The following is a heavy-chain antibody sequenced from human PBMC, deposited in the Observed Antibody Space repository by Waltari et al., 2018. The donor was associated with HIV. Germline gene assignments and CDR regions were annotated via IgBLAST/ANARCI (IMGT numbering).Heavy chain of an antibody. V-gene: IGHV1-18*01. Sequence: QVQLVQSGAEVKKPGASVKVSCQASGYTFTSYGLSRVRLAPGQGLEWMGWISAYNGNTNYAQKLQGRVTMTTDTSTSTAYMELSSLRSDDTAVYYCATIIVVVTAPMALDYWGQGTLVTVSS. CDR1: GYTFTSYG. J-gene: IGHJ4*02. CDR2: ISAYNGNT. CDR3: ATIIVVVTAPMALDY. D-gene: IGHD2-21*02.